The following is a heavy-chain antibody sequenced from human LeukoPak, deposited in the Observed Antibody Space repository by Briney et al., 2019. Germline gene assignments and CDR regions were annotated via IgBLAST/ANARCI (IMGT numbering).Heavy chain of an antibody. CDR1: GGSISSYY. CDR2: INTSGTT. D-gene: IGHD4-11*01. V-gene: IGHV4-4*07. CDR3: ARELAGYSNSLLPDY. J-gene: IGHJ4*02. Sequence: SETLSLTCTVSGGSISSYYRSWVREPAGKGLEWMGRINTSGTTNYNHSPKSRVTISVHKTKNQFSLKLSTGTAADAAVYYCARELAGYSNSLLPDYWGQGTLVTVSS.